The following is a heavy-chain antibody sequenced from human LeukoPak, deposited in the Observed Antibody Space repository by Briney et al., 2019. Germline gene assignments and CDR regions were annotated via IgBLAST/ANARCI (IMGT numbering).Heavy chain of an antibody. CDR3: ARADFIAAAGTVDY. V-gene: IGHV1-18*01. CDR1: GYTFTSYG. J-gene: IGHJ4*02. D-gene: IGHD6-13*01. Sequence: ASVKVSCKASGYTFTSYGISWVRQAPGQGVEWRGWISAYNGNTTYAQKLQGIVTMTTDTSTSPAYMELRGLGSDDTAVYYCARADFIAAAGTVDYWGQGTLVTVSS. CDR2: ISAYNGNT.